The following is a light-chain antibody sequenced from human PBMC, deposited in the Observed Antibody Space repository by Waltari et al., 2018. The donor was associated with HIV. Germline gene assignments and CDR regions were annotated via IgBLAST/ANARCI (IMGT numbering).Light chain of an antibody. CDR3: QQYRSLPIT. CDR1: HDTSFY. Sequence: DIQMTQSPSSLSASVGDTVTITCQASHDTSFYLNWYQQQPGKAPKPLIYDASNLERGVPSRFTGGGSGTHFTFTITSLQAEDIATYYCQQYRSLPITFGGGTKVEI. V-gene: IGKV1-33*01. J-gene: IGKJ4*01. CDR2: DAS.